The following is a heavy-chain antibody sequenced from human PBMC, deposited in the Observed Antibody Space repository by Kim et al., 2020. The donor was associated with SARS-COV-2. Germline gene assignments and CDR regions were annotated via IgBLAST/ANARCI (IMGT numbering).Heavy chain of an antibody. CDR2: IYCGGSNK. Sequence: GGSLRLSCAASGFTFSNYAMSWVRQAPGKGLEWVSIIYCGGSNKYYAESVKGRFTISRDNSKNTLYLQMNSLRAEDTAVYYCARHLSTNSSDYWACFDYWGDGAL. CDR1: GFTFSNYA. D-gene: IGHD6-19*01. CDR3: ARHLSTNSSDYWACFDY. J-gene: IGHJ4*01. V-gene: IGHV3-23*03.